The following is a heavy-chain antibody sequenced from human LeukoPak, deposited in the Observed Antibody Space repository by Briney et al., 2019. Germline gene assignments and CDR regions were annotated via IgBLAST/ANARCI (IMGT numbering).Heavy chain of an antibody. CDR2: ISGRGGST. CDR3: AKDRAMITFGGVIVTHNWFDP. Sequence: GGSLRLSCAASGFTFSSYAMSGVPQAPGKGLEGGSAISGRGGSTYYADSVKGRFTVSRDNSNNKLYMQMNSLRAEDTAVYYCAKDRAMITFGGVIVTHNWFDPWGQGTLVTVSS. J-gene: IGHJ5*02. V-gene: IGHV3-23*01. CDR1: GFTFSSYA. D-gene: IGHD3-16*02.